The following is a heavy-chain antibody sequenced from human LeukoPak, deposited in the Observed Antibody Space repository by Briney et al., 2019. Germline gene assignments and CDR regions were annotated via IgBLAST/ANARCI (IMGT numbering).Heavy chain of an antibody. CDR2: IYYSGST. D-gene: IGHD5-18*01. Sequence: SETLSLTCTVSGVSISSYYWSWIRQPPGKGLEWIGCIYYSGSTNYNPSLKSRVTISVDTSKNQFSLKLSSVTAADTAVYYCARDRYIYGSDDRWFDPWGQGTLVTVSS. J-gene: IGHJ5*02. CDR1: GVSISSYY. CDR3: ARDRYIYGSDDRWFDP. V-gene: IGHV4-59*01.